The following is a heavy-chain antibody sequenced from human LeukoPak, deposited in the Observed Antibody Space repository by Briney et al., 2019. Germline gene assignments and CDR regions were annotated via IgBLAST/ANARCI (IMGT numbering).Heavy chain of an antibody. J-gene: IGHJ3*01. Sequence: SETLSLTCSVSGYSINGGYYWCCVRQSPGKGPEGIGTIFHSGSPIYNPSYKSRDTLSIDTSRDQFSLRLTSVTAADTAIYYCARMGVSYYYDSSTYYPVAFDVWGQGTKVTVSS. D-gene: IGHD3-22*01. CDR2: IFHSGSP. CDR3: ARMGVSYYYDSSTYYPVAFDV. CDR1: GYSINGGYY. V-gene: IGHV4-38-2*01.